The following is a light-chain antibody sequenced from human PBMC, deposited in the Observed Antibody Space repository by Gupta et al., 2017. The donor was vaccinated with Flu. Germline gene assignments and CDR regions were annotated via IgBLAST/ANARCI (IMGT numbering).Light chain of an antibody. CDR3: SAHTSSNSLV. CDR1: SSDGGGYNY. V-gene: IGLV2-14*01. J-gene: IGLJ3*02. Sequence: ITISCTGTSSDGGGYNYVSCYQHHPGKAHKLMIYEVINGPSGVSNRFSGSQSGNTASLTISGRQAEDEADYYCSAHTSSNSLVFGGGTKLTVL. CDR2: EVI.